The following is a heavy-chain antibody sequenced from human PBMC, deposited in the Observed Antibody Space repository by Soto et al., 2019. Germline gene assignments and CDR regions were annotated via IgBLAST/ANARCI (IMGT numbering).Heavy chain of an antibody. J-gene: IGHJ6*02. D-gene: IGHD6-13*01. Sequence: GASVKVSCKASGYTFTNFYIHWVRQAPGQGLEWMGIINPSGGSTTYAQKFQGRITMTREMSTSTVYMELSSLRFEDTAVYYCARSDGSAPGNYYYGMDVWGQGTTVTVSS. V-gene: IGHV1-46*01. CDR1: GYTFTNFY. CDR3: ARSDGSAPGNYYYGMDV. CDR2: INPSGGST.